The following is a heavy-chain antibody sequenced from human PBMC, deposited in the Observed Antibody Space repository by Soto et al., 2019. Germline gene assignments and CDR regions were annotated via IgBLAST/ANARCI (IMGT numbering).Heavy chain of an antibody. D-gene: IGHD6-6*01. V-gene: IGHV4-61*01. CDR1: GGSVSSGSYY. J-gene: IGHJ4*02. Sequence: QVQLQESGPGLVKPSETLSLTCTVSGGSVSSGSYYWSWIRQPPGKGLEWIGYIYYSGSTNYNPSLKSRVTISVDTSKHQFSLKLTSVTAADTAVYYCARGQLVRTFDYWGPGTLVTVSS. CDR2: IYYSGST. CDR3: ARGQLVRTFDY.